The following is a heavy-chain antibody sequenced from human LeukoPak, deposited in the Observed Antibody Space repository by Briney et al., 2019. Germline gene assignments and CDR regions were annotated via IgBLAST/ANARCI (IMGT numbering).Heavy chain of an antibody. CDR3: ARGMLDYDFWSGFLHNYYYGMDV. D-gene: IGHD3-3*01. CDR2: IIPIFGTA. V-gene: IGHV1-69*13. CDR1: GGTFSSYA. J-gene: IGHJ6*02. Sequence: ASVKVSCTASGGTFSSYAISWVRQAPGQGLEWMGGIIPIFGTANYAQKFQGRVTITADESTSTAYMELSSLRSEDTAVYYCARGMLDYDFWSGFLHNYYYGMDVWGQGTTVTVSS.